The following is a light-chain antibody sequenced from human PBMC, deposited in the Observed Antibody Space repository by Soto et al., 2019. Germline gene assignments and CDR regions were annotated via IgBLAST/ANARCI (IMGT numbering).Light chain of an antibody. J-gene: IGKJ2*01. CDR3: KKYKAYPYN. Sequence: DLQIPPSNSTLSASVGYIFPISVLASQSIDSWLAWYQQMPGKAHHIMIYTTSSLEGGLQSRFSGSGSGTEFTLTISGMQPDDFATYYCKKYKAYPYNCAQGNTGDIK. V-gene: IGKV1-5*03. CDR1: QSIDSW. CDR2: TTS.